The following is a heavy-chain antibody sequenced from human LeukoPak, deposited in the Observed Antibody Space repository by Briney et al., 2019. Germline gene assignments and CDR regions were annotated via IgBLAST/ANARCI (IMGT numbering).Heavy chain of an antibody. CDR3: ARGYSSSPAFDI. CDR1: GGSISSYY. V-gene: IGHV4-4*07. J-gene: IGHJ3*02. D-gene: IGHD6-13*01. CDR2: IYTSGST. Sequence: SETLPLTCTVSGGSISSYYWSWIRQPAGKGLEWIGRIYTSGSTNYNPSLKSRVTISVDTSKYQFSLKLSSVTAADTAVYYCARGYSSSPAFDIWGQGTMVTVSS.